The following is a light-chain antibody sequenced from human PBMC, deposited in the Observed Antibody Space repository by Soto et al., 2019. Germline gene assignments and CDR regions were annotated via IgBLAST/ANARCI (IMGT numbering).Light chain of an antibody. J-gene: IGKJ4*01. Sequence: EIVMTQSPATLSVSPGERATLSCRASQSVSSNLAWYQQKPGQAPRLLIYGASTRASRIPARFSGSGSGTEVTITISRLQSEDFAVYYCQQYKNWPLTFGGGTKVEIK. CDR1: QSVSSN. V-gene: IGKV3-15*01. CDR2: GAS. CDR3: QQYKNWPLT.